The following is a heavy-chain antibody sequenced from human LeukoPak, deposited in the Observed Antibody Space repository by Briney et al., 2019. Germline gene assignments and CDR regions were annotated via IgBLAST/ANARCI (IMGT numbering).Heavy chain of an antibody. CDR3: ARVGRSLSGSHYYFDY. V-gene: IGHV4-4*07. CDR1: GGSISSYY. CDR2: IYTSGST. Sequence: SETLSLTCTVSGGSISSYYWSWIRQPAGKGLEWIGRIYTSGSTNYNPSLKSRVTMSVDTSKNQFSLKLSSVTAADTAVYYCARVGRSLSGSHYYFDYWGQGTLVTVS. J-gene: IGHJ4*02. D-gene: IGHD1-26*01.